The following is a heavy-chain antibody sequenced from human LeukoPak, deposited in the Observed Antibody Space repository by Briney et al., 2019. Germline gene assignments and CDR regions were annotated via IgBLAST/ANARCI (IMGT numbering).Heavy chain of an antibody. CDR1: GYTFTGYY. D-gene: IGHD3-10*01. J-gene: IGHJ5*02. V-gene: IGHV1-2*02. CDR2: INPNSGGT. Sequence: GASVKVSCKASGYTFTGYYMHWVRQAPGQGLEWMGWINPNSGGTNYAQKFQGRVTMTRDTSISTAYMELSRLRSDDTAVYYCARGSILLWFGELLGGSNWFDPWGQGTLVTVSS. CDR3: ARGSILLWFGELLGGSNWFDP.